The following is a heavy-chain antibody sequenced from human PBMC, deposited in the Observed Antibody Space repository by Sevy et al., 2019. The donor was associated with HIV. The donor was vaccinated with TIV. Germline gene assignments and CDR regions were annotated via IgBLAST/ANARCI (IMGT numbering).Heavy chain of an antibody. V-gene: IGHV1-24*01. CDR3: ATTKDYYYSSGYPFDY. D-gene: IGHD3-22*01. Sequence: ASVKVSCKVTGYTLTGFSMHWVRQTPGKGLEWMGTFDPEDGETIYAQKFQGRVIMTEDTSAETAHMDLSSLTSEDTAVYYCATTKDYYYSSGYPFDYWGHGTLVTVSS. J-gene: IGHJ4*01. CDR2: FDPEDGET. CDR1: GYTLTGFS.